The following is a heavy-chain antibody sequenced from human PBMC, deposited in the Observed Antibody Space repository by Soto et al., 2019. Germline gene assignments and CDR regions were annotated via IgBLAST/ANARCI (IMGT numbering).Heavy chain of an antibody. CDR1: GFTFSSYA. CDR3: AKDLGGSYPERYYYYGMDI. D-gene: IGHD1-26*01. CDR2: ISYDGSNK. V-gene: IGHV3-30-3*01. J-gene: IGHJ6*02. Sequence: GWSLRLSCAASGFTFSSYAMHWVRQAPGKGLEWVAVISYDGSNKYYADSVKGRFTISRDNSKNTLYLQMNSLRADDTAVYYCAKDLGGSYPERYYYYGMDIWGQGTTVTVSS.